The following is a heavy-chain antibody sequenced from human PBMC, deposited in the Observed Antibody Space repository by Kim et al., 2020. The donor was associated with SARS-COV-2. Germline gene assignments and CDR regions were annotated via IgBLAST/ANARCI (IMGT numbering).Heavy chain of an antibody. CDR3: ARSREWELPVPAFDY. CDR2: ISSSGSTI. CDR1: GFTFSSYE. D-gene: IGHD1-26*01. J-gene: IGHJ4*02. Sequence: GGSLRLSCAASGFTFSSYEMNWVRQAPGKGLEWVSYISSSGSTIYYADSVKGRFTISRDNAKNSLYLQMNSLRAEDTAVYYCARSREWELPVPAFDYWGQGTLVTVSS. V-gene: IGHV3-48*03.